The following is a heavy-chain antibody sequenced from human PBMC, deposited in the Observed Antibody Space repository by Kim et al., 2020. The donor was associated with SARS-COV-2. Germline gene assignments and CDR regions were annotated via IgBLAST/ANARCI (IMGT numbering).Heavy chain of an antibody. V-gene: IGHV4-31*03. D-gene: IGHD7-27*01. J-gene: IGHJ6*02. CDR1: GGSISSGGYY. CDR2: IYYSGST. CDR3: ARDTVVTGGIYYGMDV. Sequence: SETLSLTCTVSGGSISSGGYYWSWIRQHPGKGLEWIGYIYYSGSTYYNPSLKSRVTISVDTSKNQFSLKLSSVTAADTAVYYCARDTVVTGGIYYGMDVWGQGTTVTVSS.